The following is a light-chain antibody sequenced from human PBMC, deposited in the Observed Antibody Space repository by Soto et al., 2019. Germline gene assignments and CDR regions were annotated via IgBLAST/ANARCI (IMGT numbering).Light chain of an antibody. CDR2: EVS. Sequence: QSALTQPASVCGSPGQSITISCTGTSSDVGGYNYVSWYQQHPGKAPKLMIYEVSNRPSGVSNRFSGSKSGNTASLTISGLQPEDEADYYCSSFTTSSTVVFGGGTKLTVL. V-gene: IGLV2-14*01. CDR1: SSDVGGYNY. CDR3: SSFTTSSTVV. J-gene: IGLJ2*01.